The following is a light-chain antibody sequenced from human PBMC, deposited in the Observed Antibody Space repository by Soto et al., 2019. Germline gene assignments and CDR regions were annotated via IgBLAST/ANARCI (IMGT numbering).Light chain of an antibody. J-gene: IGKJ3*01. V-gene: IGKV3-20*01. CDR1: QSVSSNY. CDR2: GSS. CDR3: QQYGSSPGLFT. Sequence: EIVLTQSPGTLSLSPGERATLSCRASQSVSSNYLAWYQQKAGQAPRLLIYGSSSRATGIPDRFSGSGSGTDFTLAISRLEPEDFAVYFCQQYGSSPGLFTFGPGSNVDFK.